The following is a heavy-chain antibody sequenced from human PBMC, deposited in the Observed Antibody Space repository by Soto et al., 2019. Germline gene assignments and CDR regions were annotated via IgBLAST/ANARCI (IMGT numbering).Heavy chain of an antibody. CDR3: ARGLYSGDK. CDR2: INPNGGST. D-gene: IGHD2-21*01. J-gene: IGHJ4*02. Sequence: QVRLVQSGAEVKKPGASVKVSCKASGYIFTNYYIHWVRQAPGQGLEWMAIINPNGGSTNCAQEFQGRITLTRDTSTSTVYMDLSSLTSEDTAVYYCARGLYSGDKWGQGPLVTVSS. CDR1: GYIFTNYY. V-gene: IGHV1-46*01.